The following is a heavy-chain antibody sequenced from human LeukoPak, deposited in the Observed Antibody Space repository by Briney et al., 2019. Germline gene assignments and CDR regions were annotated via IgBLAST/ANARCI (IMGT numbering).Heavy chain of an antibody. J-gene: IGHJ4*02. D-gene: IGHD3-3*01. V-gene: IGHV3-48*03. CDR3: ARDLGESYYDFWSGYPAY. CDR2: ISSSGSTI. CDR1: GFTFSSYE. Sequence: GGSLRLSCAASGFTFSSYEMNWVRQAPGKGPEWVSYISSSGSTIYYADSVKGRFTISRDNAKNSLYLQMNSLRAEDTAVYYCARDLGESYYDFWSGYPAYWGQGTLVTVSS.